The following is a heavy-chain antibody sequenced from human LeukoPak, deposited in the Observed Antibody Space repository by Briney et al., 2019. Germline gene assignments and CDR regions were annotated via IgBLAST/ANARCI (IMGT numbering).Heavy chain of an antibody. D-gene: IGHD1-26*01. Sequence: GGSLRLSCAASEFTFSSYCMNWVRQVPGKGLEWVSYISSVSSTIYYADSVKGRFTISRDNAKNSLYLQMNSLRDEDTAVYYCARGRWSGASSPIDYWGQGTLVTVSS. CDR2: ISSVSSTI. J-gene: IGHJ4*02. CDR1: EFTFSSYC. V-gene: IGHV3-48*02. CDR3: ARGRWSGASSPIDY.